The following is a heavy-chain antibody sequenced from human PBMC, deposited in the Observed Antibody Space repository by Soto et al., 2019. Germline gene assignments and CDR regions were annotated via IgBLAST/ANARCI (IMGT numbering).Heavy chain of an antibody. CDR1: RGSLSTYY. CDR2: IYYTGST. CDR3: ARGAIRAFDY. V-gene: IGHV4-59*01. Sequence: SETLSLTCTGSRGSLSTYYWSWIRQPPGKGLEWIGYIYYTGSTNYNPSLKTRVAISMDTSKNQFSLNLSSVTAADTAVYYCARGAIRAFDYWGQGTLVTFSS. D-gene: IGHD2-2*02. J-gene: IGHJ4*02.